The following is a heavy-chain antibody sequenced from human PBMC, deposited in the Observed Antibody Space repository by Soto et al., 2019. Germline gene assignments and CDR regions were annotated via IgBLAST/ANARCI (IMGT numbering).Heavy chain of an antibody. CDR2: ISFDGRYK. J-gene: IGHJ3*02. V-gene: IGHV3-30*04. Sequence: GGSLRLSGVASEFNLSDFAMHWVRQAPGKXLEWVAVISFDGRYKFVADSVKGRFTISRDISKNTLFLQMNSLRAENTAVYYCAKDMNYQDDSGYYNDPCDIWGQGTMVTVSS. CDR3: AKDMNYQDDSGYYNDPCDI. D-gene: IGHD3-22*01. CDR1: EFNLSDFA.